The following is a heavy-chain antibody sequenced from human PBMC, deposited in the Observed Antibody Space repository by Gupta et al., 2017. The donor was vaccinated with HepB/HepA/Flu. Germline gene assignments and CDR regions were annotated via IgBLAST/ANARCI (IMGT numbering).Heavy chain of an antibody. Sequence: EVQLLESGGGLVQRGGSLRLSCEASGFTFSSYAMSWVRQAPGKGLEWVSTISGNGGSTYYADSVKGRFTISRENSKNTLYLQMNSLRAEDTAVYYCAKAAEYRSGWHEYWGQGTLVTVSS. CDR1: GFTFSSYA. D-gene: IGHD6-19*01. CDR3: AKAAEYRSGWHEY. V-gene: IGHV3-23*01. CDR2: ISGNGGST. J-gene: IGHJ4*02.